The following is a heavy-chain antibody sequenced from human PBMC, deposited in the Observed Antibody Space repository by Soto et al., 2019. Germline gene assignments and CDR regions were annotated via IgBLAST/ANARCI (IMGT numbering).Heavy chain of an antibody. Sequence: QVQLVQSGAEVKKPGSSVKVSCKASGGTFSSYTISWVRQAPGQGLEWMGRIIPILGIANYAQKLQGRVTITADKSTSTAYVDLSSLRSEDTAVYYCARDGRGYDSRVGFDYWGQGTLVTVSS. CDR1: GGTFSSYT. J-gene: IGHJ4*02. D-gene: IGHD5-12*01. V-gene: IGHV1-69*08. CDR2: IIPILGIA. CDR3: ARDGRGYDSRVGFDY.